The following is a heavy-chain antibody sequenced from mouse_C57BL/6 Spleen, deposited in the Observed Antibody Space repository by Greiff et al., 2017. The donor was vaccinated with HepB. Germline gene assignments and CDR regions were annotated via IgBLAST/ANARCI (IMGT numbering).Heavy chain of an antibody. CDR3: ARSGRGYVDY. CDR1: GYAFTNYL. J-gene: IGHJ2*01. CDR2: INPGSGGT. Sequence: EQSGAELVRPGTSVKVSCKASGYAFTNYLIEWVKQRPGQGLEWIGVINPGSGGTNYNEKFKGKATLTADKSSSTAYMQLSSLTSEDSAVYFCARSGRGYVDYWGQGTTLTVSS. D-gene: IGHD3-1*01. V-gene: IGHV1-54*01.